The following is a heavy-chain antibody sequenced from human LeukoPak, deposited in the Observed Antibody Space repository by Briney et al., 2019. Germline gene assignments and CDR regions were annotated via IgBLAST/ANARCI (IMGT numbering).Heavy chain of an antibody. J-gene: IGHJ4*02. CDR2: FDPEDGET. CDR3: ATSDILTGYYFDY. CDR1: GYTLTELS. V-gene: IGHV1-24*01. D-gene: IGHD3-9*01. Sequence: ASVKVSCKVSGYTLTELSMHWVRQAPGRGLEWMGGFDPEDGETIYAQKFQGRVTMTEDTSTDTAYMELSSLRSEDTAVYYCATSDILTGYYFDYWGQGTLVTVSS.